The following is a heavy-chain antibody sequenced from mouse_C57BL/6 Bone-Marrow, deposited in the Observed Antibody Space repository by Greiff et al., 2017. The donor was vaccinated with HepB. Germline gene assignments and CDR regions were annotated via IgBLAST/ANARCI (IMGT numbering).Heavy chain of an antibody. CDR1: GYTFTSYW. Sequence: QVQLQQPGAELVKPGASVKMSCKASGYTFTSYWITWVKQRPGQGLEWIGDIYPGSGSTNYNEKFKSKATLTVDTSSRTAYMQLSSLTSEDSAVYYCARGAMVTGYWYFDVWGTGTTVTVSS. V-gene: IGHV1-55*01. CDR3: ARGAMVTGYWYFDV. J-gene: IGHJ1*03. D-gene: IGHD2-2*01. CDR2: IYPGSGST.